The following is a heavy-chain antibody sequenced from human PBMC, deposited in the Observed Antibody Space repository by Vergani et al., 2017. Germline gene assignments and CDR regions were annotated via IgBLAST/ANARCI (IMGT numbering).Heavy chain of an antibody. Sequence: VQLVQSGAEVKKPGSSVKVSCKASGGTFSSYAISWVRQAPGQGLEWMGLVDPEDGETIYAEKFQGRVTITADTSTDTAYMELSSLRSEDTAVYYCATGGPSSGWGQGTLVTVSS. CDR2: VDPEDGET. CDR1: GGTFSSYA. J-gene: IGHJ4*02. V-gene: IGHV1-69-2*01. D-gene: IGHD6-25*01. CDR3: ATGGPSSG.